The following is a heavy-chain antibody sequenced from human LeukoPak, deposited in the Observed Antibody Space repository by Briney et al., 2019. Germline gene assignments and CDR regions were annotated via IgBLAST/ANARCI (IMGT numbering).Heavy chain of an antibody. CDR2: ISAYNGDT. V-gene: IGHV1-18*01. CDR1: GYMFTSYS. J-gene: IGHJ6*02. CDR3: ARATRGSGWSDHYYVMDV. Sequence: ASVKVSCKASGYMFTSYSISWVRQAPGQGLEWMGRISAYNGDTNSAQKLQGRVTMTTDTSTNTAYMDLRSLRSDDTAVYYCARATRGSGWSDHYYVMDVWGQGTTVTVSS. D-gene: IGHD6-19*01.